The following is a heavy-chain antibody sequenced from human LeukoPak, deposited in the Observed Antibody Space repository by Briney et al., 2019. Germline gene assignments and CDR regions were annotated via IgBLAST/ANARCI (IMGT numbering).Heavy chain of an antibody. CDR3: ARGDYYYYYMDV. V-gene: IGHV1-2*04. Sequence: ASVKVSCKASGYTFTGYFMHWVRQAPGQGLEWMGWINPNSGGTNYAQKFQGWVTMTRDTSISTAYMELSRLRFDDTAVYYCARGDYYYYYMDVWGKGTTVTVSS. CDR1: GYTFTGYF. J-gene: IGHJ6*03. CDR2: INPNSGGT.